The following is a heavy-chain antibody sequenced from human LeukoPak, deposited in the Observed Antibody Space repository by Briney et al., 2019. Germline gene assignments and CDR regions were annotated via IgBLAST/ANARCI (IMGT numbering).Heavy chain of an antibody. D-gene: IGHD6-13*01. CDR1: GYTFTGYY. Sequence: ASVKVSCKASGYTFTGYYMHWVRQAPGQGLEWMGWIDPNTGDTNYAQKFQGRVTITRDTSASTAYMELSSLRSEDMAVYYCARVSVRGSWYFDYWGQGTLVTVSS. J-gene: IGHJ4*02. CDR3: ARVSVRGSWYFDY. CDR2: IDPNTGDT. V-gene: IGHV1-2*02.